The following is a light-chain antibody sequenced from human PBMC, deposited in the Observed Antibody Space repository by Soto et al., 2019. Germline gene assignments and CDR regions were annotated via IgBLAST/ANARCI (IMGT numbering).Light chain of an antibody. V-gene: IGKV1-33*01. CDR2: AAS. J-gene: IGKJ3*01. Sequence: DIQMTQSPSSLSASVGDRVTITCQASQDITNYLTWYQQKPGKAPQLLIYAASNLETGVPSRFSGIGARTYFTFIIISLQPQDIATYSCQYYHNLPPSTFTFGRGTKVDIK. CDR3: QYYHNLPPSTFT. CDR1: QDITNY.